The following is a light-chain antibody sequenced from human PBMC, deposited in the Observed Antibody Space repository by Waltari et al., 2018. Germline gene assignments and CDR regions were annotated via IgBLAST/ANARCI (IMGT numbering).Light chain of an antibody. CDR3: QKYGTLPAT. CDR2: ASP. Sequence: EIVLTQSPGPLSSSPGERVTLSCRASQSVTRTLAWYQQKPGQAPRLLIYASPTRATGIPDRFSGSGSWTDFSLTISRLEPEDFAVYYCQKYGTLPATFGQGTKVEIK. CDR1: QSVTRT. J-gene: IGKJ1*01. V-gene: IGKV3-20*01.